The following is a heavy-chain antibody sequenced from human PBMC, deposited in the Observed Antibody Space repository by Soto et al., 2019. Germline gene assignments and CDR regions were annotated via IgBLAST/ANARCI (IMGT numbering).Heavy chain of an antibody. CDR2: IYWNDDQ. D-gene: IGHD5-12*01. Sequence: QITLKESGPALVKPTQTLTLTCTFSGFPLSSSGVGVGWIRQPPGKALEWLAVIYWNDDQRYSPSLKSRLTITKDTSKNQVVLTMTDMDPVDTATYYCAHFSGYEQFEYWGQGTLVTVSS. V-gene: IGHV2-5*01. CDR3: AHFSGYEQFEY. CDR1: GFPLSSSGVG. J-gene: IGHJ4*02.